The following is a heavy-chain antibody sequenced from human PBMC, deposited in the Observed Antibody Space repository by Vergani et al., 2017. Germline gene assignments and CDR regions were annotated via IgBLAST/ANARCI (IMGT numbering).Heavy chain of an antibody. D-gene: IGHD3-22*01. CDR3: ARGYYDSSGYHPYYYYYMDV. V-gene: IGHV1-69*02. CDR1: GGTFSSYT. CDR2: IIPILGIA. Sequence: QVQLVQSGAEVKKPGSSVKVSCKASGGTFSSYTISWVRQAPGQGLEWMGRIIPILGIANYAQKFQGRVTITADKSTSTAYMELSSLRSEDTAVYYCARGYYDSSGYHPYYYYYMDVWGKGP. J-gene: IGHJ6*03.